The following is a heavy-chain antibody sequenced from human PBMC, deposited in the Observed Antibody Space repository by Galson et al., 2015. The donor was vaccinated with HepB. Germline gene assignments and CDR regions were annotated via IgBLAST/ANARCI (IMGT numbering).Heavy chain of an antibody. V-gene: IGHV3-74*01. J-gene: IGHJ4*02. Sequence: SLRLSCAASGFTFSSYWMHWVRQAPGKGLVWVSRINSDGSSTSYADSVKGRFTISRDNAKNTLYLQMNSLRAEDTAVYYCARGPLHDGAAAVDHWGQGTLVTVSS. CDR2: INSDGSST. CDR3: ARGPLHDGAAAVDH. CDR1: GFTFSSYW. D-gene: IGHD2-2*01.